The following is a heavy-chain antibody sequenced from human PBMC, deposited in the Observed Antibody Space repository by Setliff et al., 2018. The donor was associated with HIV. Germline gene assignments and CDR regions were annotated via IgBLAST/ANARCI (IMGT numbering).Heavy chain of an antibody. CDR1: GVSISSNY. V-gene: IGHV4-34*01. J-gene: IGHJ4*02. Sequence: SETLSLTCNVSGVSISSNYWSWIRQPPGKGLEWIGEINHSGSTNYNPSLRSRVPISVDTSKNQFSLRLSSVTAADTAVYYCARDPSSSGWSEGLYYFDSWGRGTLVTVSS. CDR3: ARDPSSSGWSEGLYYFDS. D-gene: IGHD6-19*01. CDR2: INHSGST.